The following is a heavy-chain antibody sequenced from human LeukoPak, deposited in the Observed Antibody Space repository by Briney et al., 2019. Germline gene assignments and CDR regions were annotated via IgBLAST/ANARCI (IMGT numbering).Heavy chain of an antibody. J-gene: IGHJ1*01. CDR1: GGSISSSSYY. D-gene: IGHD6-13*01. CDR2: IYYSGST. V-gene: IGHV4-39*02. CDR3: ARDWSGSWFQH. Sequence: PSETLSPTCTVSGGSISSSSYYWGWIRQPPGKGLEWIGSIYYSGSTYYNPSLKSRVTISVDTSKNQFSLKLSSVTAADTAVYYCARDWSGSWFQHWGQGTLVTVSS.